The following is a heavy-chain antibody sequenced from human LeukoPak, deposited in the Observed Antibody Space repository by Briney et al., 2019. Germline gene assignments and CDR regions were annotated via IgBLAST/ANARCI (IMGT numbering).Heavy chain of an antibody. D-gene: IGHD3-22*01. Sequence: GSLRLSCTASGFTFGDYAMSWVRQAPGKGLEWVGFIRSKAYGGTTEYAASVKGRFTISRDDSKSIAYLQMNSLKTEDTAVYYCTRDTYDSSGYYLSYYYYYGMDVWGQGTTVTVSS. V-gene: IGHV3-49*04. J-gene: IGHJ6*02. CDR3: TRDTYDSSGYYLSYYYYYGMDV. CDR1: GFTFGDYA. CDR2: IRSKAYGGTT.